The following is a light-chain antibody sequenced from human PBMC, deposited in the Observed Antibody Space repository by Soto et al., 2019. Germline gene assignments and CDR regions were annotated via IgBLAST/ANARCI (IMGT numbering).Light chain of an antibody. Sequence: QSALTQSPSASGSPGQSVTISCTGTSSDVGGYKYVSWYQQHPGKAPKVIIYEVNERPSGVPDRLSGSKSGNTASLTVSGLKAEDEADYYCASYAGSNTRYVFGTGTKLTVL. J-gene: IGLJ1*01. CDR3: ASYAGSNTRYV. CDR1: SSDVGGYKY. V-gene: IGLV2-8*01. CDR2: EVN.